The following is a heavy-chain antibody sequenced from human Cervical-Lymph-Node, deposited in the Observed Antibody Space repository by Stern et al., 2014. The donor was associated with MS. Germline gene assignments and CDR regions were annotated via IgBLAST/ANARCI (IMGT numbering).Heavy chain of an antibody. CDR3: ARCRWDSRRWYYFDY. V-gene: IGHV2-70*01. D-gene: IGHD6-13*01. CDR1: GFSLTTSAMC. CDR2: IDWDDDK. J-gene: IGHJ4*02. Sequence: ESGPALVKPTQTLTLTCTFSGFSLTTSAMCVSWIRQPPGKALEWLALIDWDDDKYYNTSLKTRLTISKDTSKNQVLLALTNLDPVDTATYYWARCRWDSRRWYYFDYWGQGTLVTVSS.